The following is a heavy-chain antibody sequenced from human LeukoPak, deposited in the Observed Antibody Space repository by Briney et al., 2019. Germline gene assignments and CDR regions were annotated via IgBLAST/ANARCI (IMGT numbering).Heavy chain of an antibody. D-gene: IGHD2-2*01. CDR3: ARDSKLYCSSTSCYMDV. V-gene: IGHV3-21*01. CDR2: ISSSSTSI. Sequence: GGSLRLSCAASGFTFSSYSMNWVGQAPGKGLEWVSSISSSSTSIYYADSVKGRFTISRDNAKNSLYLQVNGLGAEDTAVYYCARDSKLYCSSTSCYMDVWGKGTTVTVSS. J-gene: IGHJ6*04. CDR1: GFTFSSYS.